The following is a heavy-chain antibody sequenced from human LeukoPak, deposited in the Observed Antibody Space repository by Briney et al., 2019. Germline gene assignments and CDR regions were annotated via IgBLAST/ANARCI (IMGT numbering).Heavy chain of an antibody. CDR1: GLTVSSNC. V-gene: IGHV3-53*01. Sequence: GGSLRLSCAASGLTVSSNCMSWVRQAPGKGLEWVSFIYSGGSTYYTDSVKGRFTISRDNSKNTLYLQMNSLRAEDTAVYYCAKDFFRITFGGVIARGPFDYWGQGTLVTVSS. J-gene: IGHJ4*02. CDR3: AKDFFRITFGGVIARGPFDY. CDR2: IYSGGST. D-gene: IGHD3-16*02.